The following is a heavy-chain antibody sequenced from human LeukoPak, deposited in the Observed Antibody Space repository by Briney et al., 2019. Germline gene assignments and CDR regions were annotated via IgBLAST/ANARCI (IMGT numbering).Heavy chain of an antibody. CDR3: ARGGYCSSTSCYTDY. CDR1: GGSISSGSYY. V-gene: IGHV4-61*02. D-gene: IGHD2-2*02. CDR2: IYTSGST. J-gene: IGHJ4*02. Sequence: SETLSLTCTVSGGSISSGSYYWSWIRQPAGKGLEWIGRIYTSGSTNYNPSLKSRVTIPVDRSKNQFSLKLSSVTAADTAVYYCARGGYCSSTSCYTDYWGQGTLVTVSS.